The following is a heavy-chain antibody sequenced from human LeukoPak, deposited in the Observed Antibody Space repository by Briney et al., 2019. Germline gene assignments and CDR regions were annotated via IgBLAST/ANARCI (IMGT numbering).Heavy chain of an antibody. CDR1: GFTFSSYA. CDR2: ISSSSSYI. Sequence: GGSLRLSCAASGFTFSSYAMSWVRQAPGKGLEWVSSISSSSSYIYYADSVKGRFTISRDNAKNSLYLQMNSLRAEDTAVYYCARDRGYGDYWYYFDYWGQGTLVTVSS. J-gene: IGHJ4*02. D-gene: IGHD4-17*01. V-gene: IGHV3-21*01. CDR3: ARDRGYGDYWYYFDY.